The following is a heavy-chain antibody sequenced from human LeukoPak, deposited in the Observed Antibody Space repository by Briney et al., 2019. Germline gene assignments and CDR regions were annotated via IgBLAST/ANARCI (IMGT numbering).Heavy chain of an antibody. J-gene: IGHJ4*02. CDR2: ISSDGTST. D-gene: IGHD2-2*01. Sequence: GGSLRLSCAPSGFTFGSSYMHCVRQDPGGGRVWVSCISSDGTSTKCADSVKGRFTISRDNPKNTVYPQMNSLRTEDTAVYYCARDVGSSLHSWGQGTLVIVSS. CDR3: ARDVGSSLHS. CDR1: GFTFGSSY. V-gene: IGHV3-74*01.